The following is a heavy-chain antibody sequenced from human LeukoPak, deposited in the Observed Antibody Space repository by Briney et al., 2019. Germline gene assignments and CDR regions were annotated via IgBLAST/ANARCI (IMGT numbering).Heavy chain of an antibody. J-gene: IGHJ5*02. CDR2: ISGRSGTT. V-gene: IGHV3-23*01. D-gene: IGHD3-22*01. CDR1: GFTFTSSA. CDR3: AKDTRTYYYDRSGYHQYNWFDP. Sequence: GGSLRLSCVASGFTFTSSAMSWVRQAPGKGLEWVSAISGRSGTTYYADSVKGRFTISRDNSKNTLYLQMNSLRAGDTAVYYCAKDTRTYYYDRSGYHQYNWFDPWGQGTLVTVSS.